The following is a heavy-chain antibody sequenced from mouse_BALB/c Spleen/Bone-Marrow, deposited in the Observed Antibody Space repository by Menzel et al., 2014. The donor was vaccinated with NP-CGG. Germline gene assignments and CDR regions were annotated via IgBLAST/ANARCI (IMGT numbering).Heavy chain of an antibody. D-gene: IGHD2-4*01. CDR3: ARHAYYDQTEVSFVY. J-gene: IGHJ3*01. V-gene: IGHV5-9-2*01. CDR2: ISGGGSYT. CDR1: GFTFNNYG. Sequence: EVQLVESGGGLVKSGGSLKLSCAASGFTFNNYGMSWVRQTPEKRLEWVATISGGGSYTFYPDSLKGRFTISRDNAKNDLYLQLSSLRSEDTALYYCARHAYYDQTEVSFVYWGQGTLVTVSA.